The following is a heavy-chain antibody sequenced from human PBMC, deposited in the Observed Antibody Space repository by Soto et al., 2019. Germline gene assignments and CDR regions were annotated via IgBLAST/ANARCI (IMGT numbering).Heavy chain of an antibody. CDR1: GYSFTSYW. J-gene: IGHJ6*02. V-gene: IGHV5-51*01. CDR2: IYPGDSDT. Sequence: PGESLKISCKGSGYSFTSYWIGWVRQMPGKGLEWMGIIYPGDSDTRYSPSFQGQVTISADKSISTAYLQWSSLKASDTAMYYCARTDFWSGYQYYGMDVWGQGTTVTVS. CDR3: ARTDFWSGYQYYGMDV. D-gene: IGHD3-3*01.